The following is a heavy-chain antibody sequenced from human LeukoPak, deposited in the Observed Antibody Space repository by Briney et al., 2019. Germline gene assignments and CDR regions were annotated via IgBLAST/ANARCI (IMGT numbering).Heavy chain of an antibody. CDR3: ARARLTSHYYYYMDV. J-gene: IGHJ6*03. CDR2: ISGSSRST. CDR1: GFTFHNNG. V-gene: IGHV3-23*01. D-gene: IGHD1-1*01. Sequence: GGSLRLSCAASGFTFHNNGMSWVRQAPGKGLEWVSAISGSSRSTYHAESVKGRFTISRDNSKNTLYLQMNSLRAEDTAVYYCARARLTSHYYYYMDVWGKGTTVTVSS.